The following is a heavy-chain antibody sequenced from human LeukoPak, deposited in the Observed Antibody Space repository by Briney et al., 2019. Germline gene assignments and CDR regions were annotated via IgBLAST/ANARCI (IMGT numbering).Heavy chain of an antibody. CDR3: ARDKVITMVRGAPTEYYFDS. D-gene: IGHD3-10*01. Sequence: GGSLRLSCAASGFTFSSYAMHWVRQAPGKGLEWVAVISYDGSNKYYADSVKGRFTISRDNSKNTLYLQMNSLRAEDTAVYYCARDKVITMVRGAPTEYYFDSWGQGTLVTVSS. CDR1: GFTFSSYA. J-gene: IGHJ4*02. CDR2: ISYDGSNK. V-gene: IGHV3-30-3*01.